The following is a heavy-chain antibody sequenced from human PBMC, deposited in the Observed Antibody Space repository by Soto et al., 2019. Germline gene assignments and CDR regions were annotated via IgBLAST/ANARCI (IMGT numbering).Heavy chain of an antibody. V-gene: IGHV3-53*02. J-gene: IGHJ6*02. D-gene: IGHD6-13*01. CDR3: ARVWSSWSYYYGMDV. Sequence: VQLVETGGGLIQPGESLRLSCAASGFTVSSNYMSWVRQAPGKGLEWVSFIYSGGSTYYADSVKGRFTISRDNSKNTLYLQMNSLRAEDTAVYYCARVWSSWSYYYGMDVWGQGTTVTVSS. CDR1: GFTVSSNY. CDR2: IYSGGST.